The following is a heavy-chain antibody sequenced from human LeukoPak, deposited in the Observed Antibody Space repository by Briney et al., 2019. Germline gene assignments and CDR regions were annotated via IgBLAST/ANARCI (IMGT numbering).Heavy chain of an antibody. CDR1: GFTFSSYG. CDR3: AKDIGSGWYGAFGY. Sequence: GGSLRLSCAASGFTFSSYGMHWVRQAPGKGLEWVAVISYDGSDKFYADSVKGRFIISRDNAKNSLYLQMNSLRTEDTALYYCAKDIGSGWYGAFGYWGQGTLVAVSS. CDR2: ISYDGSDK. D-gene: IGHD6-19*01. J-gene: IGHJ4*02. V-gene: IGHV3-30*18.